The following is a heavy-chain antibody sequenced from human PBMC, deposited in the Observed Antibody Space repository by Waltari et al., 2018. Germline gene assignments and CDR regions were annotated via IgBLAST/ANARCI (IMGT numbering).Heavy chain of an antibody. J-gene: IGHJ3*01. Sequence: QVQLQESGPGRVKPSETLSLTGTLSGSFYYLSWIRQPPGKGLECLGYASYSGSTYYNPSLQSRVTILVGSSRNQFSLQLSSVTAADTAVYYCATLGARYSNAFDVWGQGTMVTVSS. CDR1: GSFYY. V-gene: IGHV4-59*08. CDR2: ASYSGST. CDR3: ATLGARYSNAFDV. D-gene: IGHD2-15*01.